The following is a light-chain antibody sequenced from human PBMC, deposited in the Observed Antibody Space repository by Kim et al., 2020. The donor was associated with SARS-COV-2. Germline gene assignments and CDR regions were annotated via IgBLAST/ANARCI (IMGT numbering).Light chain of an antibody. Sequence: VAPGQTASITCSGDKLGDKYVCWYQQKPGQSPVLVIYQDTKRPSGIPERFSGSNSGNTATLTISGTQAMDEADYYCQAWDSSTKGVFGGGTQLTVL. V-gene: IGLV3-1*01. CDR3: QAWDSSTKGV. J-gene: IGLJ3*02. CDR1: KLGDKY. CDR2: QDT.